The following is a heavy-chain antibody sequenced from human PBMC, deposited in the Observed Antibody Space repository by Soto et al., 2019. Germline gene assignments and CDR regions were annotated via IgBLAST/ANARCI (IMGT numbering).Heavy chain of an antibody. CDR3: AKDMKWGGMTTIHYFDS. CDR1: GFTFSFYY. D-gene: IGHD4-17*01. CDR2: ISSSGGTI. J-gene: IGHJ4*02. Sequence: GGSLRLSCVVSGFTFSFYYMSWIRQAPGKGLEWISYISSSGGTIDYADSVKGRFTISRDNAKSSLFLQMNSLRPDDTALYYCAKDMKWGGMTTIHYFDSWGQGTLVTVSS. V-gene: IGHV3-11*01.